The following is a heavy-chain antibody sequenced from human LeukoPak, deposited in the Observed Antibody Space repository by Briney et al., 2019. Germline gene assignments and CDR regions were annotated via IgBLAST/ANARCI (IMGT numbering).Heavy chain of an antibody. Sequence: GGSLRLSCAASGFTFSNYAMSWVRQAPGKGLEWVSAISGTGDRSYYADSVKGRFTISRDNSKNTLYLQMNSLRAEDTAVYYCARGYCSSTSCYVDYWGQGTLVTVSS. CDR2: ISGTGDRS. J-gene: IGHJ4*02. CDR1: GFTFSNYA. D-gene: IGHD2-2*01. CDR3: ARGYCSSTSCYVDY. V-gene: IGHV3-23*01.